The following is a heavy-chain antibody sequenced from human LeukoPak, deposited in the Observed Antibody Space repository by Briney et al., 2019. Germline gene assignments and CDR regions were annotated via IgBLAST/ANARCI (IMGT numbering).Heavy chain of an antibody. Sequence: NPSETLSLTCTVSGGSISTSTYYWGWIRQPPGKGLEWIGSISYSGSTYNNPSLKSRVTISVDTSKNQFSLKLSSVTAPDTAVYYCARRVYSGSYNWYFDLWGRGTLVTVSS. CDR2: ISYSGST. CDR1: GGSISTSTYY. V-gene: IGHV4-39*01. CDR3: ARRVYSGSYNWYFDL. J-gene: IGHJ2*01. D-gene: IGHD1-26*01.